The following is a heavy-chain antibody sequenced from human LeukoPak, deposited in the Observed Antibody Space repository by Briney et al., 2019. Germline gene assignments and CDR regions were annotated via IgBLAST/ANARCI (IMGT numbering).Heavy chain of an antibody. J-gene: IGHJ4*02. Sequence: GGSLRLSCAASGFTFSSYSMNWVRQTPGKGLEWVSSISSRSTYIYYADSVKGRFTISRDNAKNTLYLQMNSLRAEDTAVYYCAREGLHDYWGQGTLVTVSS. CDR3: AREGLHDY. V-gene: IGHV3-21*01. D-gene: IGHD5-12*01. CDR2: ISSRSTYI. CDR1: GFTFSSYS.